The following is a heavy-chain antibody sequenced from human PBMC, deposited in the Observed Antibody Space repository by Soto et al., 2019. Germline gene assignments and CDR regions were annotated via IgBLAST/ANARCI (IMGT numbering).Heavy chain of an antibody. CDR3: ARHRYYDFWSGYFPFDY. D-gene: IGHD3-3*01. J-gene: IGHJ4*02. Sequence: GGSLRLSCAASGFTFSSYSMNWVRQASGKGLEWVSYISSSSSTIYYADSVKGRFTISRDNAKNSLYLQMNSLRAEDTAVYYCARHRYYDFWSGYFPFDYWGQGTLVTVAS. CDR2: ISSSSSTI. V-gene: IGHV3-48*01. CDR1: GFTFSSYS.